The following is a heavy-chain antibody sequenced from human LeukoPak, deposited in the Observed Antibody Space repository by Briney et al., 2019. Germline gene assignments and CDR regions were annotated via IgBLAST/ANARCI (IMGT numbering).Heavy chain of an antibody. CDR1: GYTFTSYG. J-gene: IGHJ6*03. CDR3: ARDHGCSGGSCYYSYYYYMDV. CDR2: ISAYNGNT. Sequence: ASVKVSCKASGYTFTSYGISWVRQAPGQGLEWMGWISAYNGNTNYAQKFQGRVTITADESTSTAYMELSSLRSEDTAVYYCARDHGCSGGSCYYSYYYYMDVWGKGTTVTVSS. V-gene: IGHV1-18*01. D-gene: IGHD2-15*01.